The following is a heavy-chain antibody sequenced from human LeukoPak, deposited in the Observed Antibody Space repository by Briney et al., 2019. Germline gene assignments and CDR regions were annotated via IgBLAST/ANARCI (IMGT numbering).Heavy chain of an antibody. V-gene: IGHV3-30*18. CDR1: GFTFSSYG. CDR3: AKDGRYYDSSR. D-gene: IGHD3-22*01. Sequence: AGGSLRLSCAASGFTFSSYGMHWVRQAPGKGLEWVAVISYDGSNKYYADSVKGRFTISRDNSKNTLYLQMNSLRAEDTAVYYCAKDGRYYDSSRWGQGTLVTVSS. J-gene: IGHJ4*02. CDR2: ISYDGSNK.